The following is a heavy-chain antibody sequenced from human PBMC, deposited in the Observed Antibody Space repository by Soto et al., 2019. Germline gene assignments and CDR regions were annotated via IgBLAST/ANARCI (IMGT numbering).Heavy chain of an antibody. V-gene: IGHV3-23*01. CDR1: GFTFSSYA. CDR2: ISGSGGST. CDR3: AKGGGIVVVPAASAWAGEGEKRTIRNLYYFDY. J-gene: IGHJ4*02. D-gene: IGHD2-2*01. Sequence: GGSLRLSCAASGFTFSSYAMSWVRQAPGKGLEWVSAISGSGGSTYYADSVKGRFTISRDNSKNTLYLQMNSLRAEDTAVYYCAKGGGIVVVPAASAWAGEGEKRTIRNLYYFDYWGQGTLVTVSS.